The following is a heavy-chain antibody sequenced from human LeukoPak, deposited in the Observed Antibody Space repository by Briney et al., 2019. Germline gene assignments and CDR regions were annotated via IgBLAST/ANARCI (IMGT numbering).Heavy chain of an antibody. CDR1: GDSISGSY. J-gene: IGHJ6*02. V-gene: IGHV4-59*12. D-gene: IGHD3-16*01. Sequence: SETLSLTCTVSGDSISGSYWTWVRQPPGQGLEWIGQIHYSGRADYNPSLKRRITISVDTSKNQMSLTLPSVTAADTAIYYCVKFGVDYDMGVWGQGTTVTVSS. CDR3: VKFGVDYDMGV. CDR2: IHYSGRA.